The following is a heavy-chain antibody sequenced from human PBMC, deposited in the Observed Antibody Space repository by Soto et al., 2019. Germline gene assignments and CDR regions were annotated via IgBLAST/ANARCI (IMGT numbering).Heavy chain of an antibody. CDR1: GFTFSSYA. CDR3: ARVPSGF. CDR2: ISYDGSNK. Sequence: QVQLVESGGGVVQPGRSLRLSCAASGFTFSSYAMHWVRQAPGKGLEWVAVISYDGSNKYYADSVKGRLTISRDNSKNTLDLQMNSLRAEDTAVYYCARVPSGFWGQGTVVTVYS. D-gene: IGHD5-12*01. J-gene: IGHJ4*02. V-gene: IGHV3-30-3*01.